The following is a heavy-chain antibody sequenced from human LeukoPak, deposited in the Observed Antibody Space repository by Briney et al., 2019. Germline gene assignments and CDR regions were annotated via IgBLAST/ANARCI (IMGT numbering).Heavy chain of an antibody. CDR3: ARHEVVVAATQGWFDP. D-gene: IGHD2-15*01. J-gene: IGHJ5*02. CDR1: GGSISSYY. CDR2: IYYIGST. V-gene: IGHV4-59*08. Sequence: SETLSLTCTVSGGSISSYYWSWIRQPPGKGLEWIGYIYYIGSTNYNPSLKSRVTISVDTSNNQFSLKLNSVTAADTAVYYCARHEVVVAATQGWFDPWGQGTLVTVSS.